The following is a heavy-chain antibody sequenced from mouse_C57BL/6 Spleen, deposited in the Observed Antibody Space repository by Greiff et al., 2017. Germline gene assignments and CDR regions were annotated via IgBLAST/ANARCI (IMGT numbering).Heavy chain of an antibody. CDR2: IDPEDGET. D-gene: IGHD1-1*01. CDR3: AMAVDYYGSSYWYFDV. CDR1: GFNIKDYY. V-gene: IGHV14-2*01. Sequence: VQLQQSGAELVKPGASVKLSCTASGFNIKDYYMHWVKQRTEQGLEWIGRIDPEDGETKYAPKFQGKDTITADTSSNTAYLQLSSLTSENTAVYYCAMAVDYYGSSYWYFDVWGTGTTVTVFS. J-gene: IGHJ1*03.